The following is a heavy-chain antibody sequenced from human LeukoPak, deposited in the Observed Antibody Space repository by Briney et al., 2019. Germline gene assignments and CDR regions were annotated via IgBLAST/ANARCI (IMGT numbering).Heavy chain of an antibody. J-gene: IGHJ3*02. CDR2: MNPNSGNT. Sequence: GASVKVSCKASGYTFTSYDINWVRQATGQGLEWMGWMNPNSGNTGYAQKFQGRVTMTTDTSTSTAYMELRSLRSDDTAVYYCARDSSGWYGAFDIWGQGTMVTVSS. CDR3: ARDSSGWYGAFDI. D-gene: IGHD6-19*01. V-gene: IGHV1-8*02. CDR1: GYTFTSYD.